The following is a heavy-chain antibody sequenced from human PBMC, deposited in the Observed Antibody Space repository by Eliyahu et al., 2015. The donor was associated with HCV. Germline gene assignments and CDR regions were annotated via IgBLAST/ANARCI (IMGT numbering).Heavy chain of an antibody. CDR3: ARSAIAAAGTGAFDI. J-gene: IGHJ3*02. CDR1: GFTFXSYR. V-gene: IGHV3-21*01. Sequence: EVQLVESGGGLVKPGGSLRLSCAASGFTFXSYRMSWVRQAPGKGLEGVSSITSSGTSTNHADSAKGRFTISRDNAKNSLYLQMNSLRVEDTAVYYCARSAIAAAGTGAFDIWGQGTMVTVS. CDR2: ITSSGTST. D-gene: IGHD6-13*01.